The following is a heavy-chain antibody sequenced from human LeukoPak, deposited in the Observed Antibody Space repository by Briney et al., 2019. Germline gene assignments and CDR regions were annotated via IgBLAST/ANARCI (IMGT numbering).Heavy chain of an antibody. D-gene: IGHD1-26*01. CDR3: ARDRDSGTYYGY. Sequence: GGSLRLSCAASGLTFSSYSMNWVRQAPGKGLEWVSSISSSSSYIYYADSLKGRFTISRDNAKNSLYLQMNSLRAEDTAVYYCARDRDSGTYYGYWGQGTLVTVSS. CDR2: ISSSSSYI. V-gene: IGHV3-21*01. J-gene: IGHJ4*02. CDR1: GLTFSSYS.